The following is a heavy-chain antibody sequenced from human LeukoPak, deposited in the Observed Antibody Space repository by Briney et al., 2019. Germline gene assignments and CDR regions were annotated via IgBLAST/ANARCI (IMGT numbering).Heavy chain of an antibody. D-gene: IGHD2-2*01. J-gene: IGHJ6*02. CDR1: GFTFSSYA. CDR3: AKRYCSSTCCSYYYYYGLDV. V-gene: IGHV3-23*01. Sequence: GGSLRLSCATSGFTFSSYAMGWVRQAPGKGLEWVSAIIGSGDSTYYADSVKGRFTISRDNSKNTLYLQMNSLRAEDTAVYYCAKRYCSSTCCSYYYYYGLDVWGQGTTVTVSS. CDR2: IIGSGDST.